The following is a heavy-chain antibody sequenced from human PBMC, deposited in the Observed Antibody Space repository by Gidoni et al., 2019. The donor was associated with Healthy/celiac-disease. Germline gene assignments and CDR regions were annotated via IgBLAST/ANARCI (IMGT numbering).Heavy chain of an antibody. CDR3: ARGGKTTWIQLWGGPGDY. V-gene: IGHV1-2*04. Sequence: QVQLVQSGAEVKKPGASVKVSCTASGYTFTGYYMDWVRKAPGQGLEWMGWINPNRGGTSYAEKFQGWVTMTRDTSISKAYRELSRLRADDRAVYYCARGGKTTWIQLWGGPGDYWGQGTLVTVSS. D-gene: IGHD5-18*01. J-gene: IGHJ4*02. CDR2: INPNRGGT. CDR1: GYTFTGYY.